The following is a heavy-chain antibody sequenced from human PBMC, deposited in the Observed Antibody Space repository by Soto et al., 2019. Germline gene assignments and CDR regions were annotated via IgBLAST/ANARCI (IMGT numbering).Heavy chain of an antibody. V-gene: IGHV4-61*01. CDR2: IYYSGST. J-gene: IGHJ4*02. CDR1: GGSVSSGSYY. Sequence: SETLSLTCTVSGGSVSSGSYYWSWIRQPPGKGLEWIGYIYYSGSTNYNPSLKSRVTISVDTSKNQFSLKLSSVTAADKAMYYCASMVYSGYEFRPEDYWGQGTLVTVSS. CDR3: ASMVYSGYEFRPEDY. D-gene: IGHD5-12*01.